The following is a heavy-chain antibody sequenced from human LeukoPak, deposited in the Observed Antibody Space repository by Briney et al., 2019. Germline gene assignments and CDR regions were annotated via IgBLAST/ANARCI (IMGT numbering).Heavy chain of an antibody. Sequence: PSETLSLTCTVSGGTISSYYWSWIRQPPGKGLEWIGYIYTSGSTNYNPSLKSRGTISVDTSKNQFSLKLSSVTAADTAVYYCARQDHYYYMDVWGKGTTVTVSS. CDR1: GGTISSYY. V-gene: IGHV4-4*09. CDR2: IYTSGST. J-gene: IGHJ6*03. CDR3: ARQDHYYYMDV.